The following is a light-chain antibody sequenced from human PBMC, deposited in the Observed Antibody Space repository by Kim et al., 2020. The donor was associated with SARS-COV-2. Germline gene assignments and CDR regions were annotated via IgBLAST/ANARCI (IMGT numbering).Light chain of an antibody. CDR3: TSYTRSDTWV. V-gene: IGLV2-14*03. Sequence: GQSIPIPCPGPNNGVGGYNYVSWYQQHPGKAPKFMIYDVSKRPSGVSDRFSGSKSGNTASLTISGLQAEDEADYYCTSYTRSDTWVFGGGTQLTVL. CDR1: NNGVGGYNY. CDR2: DVS. J-gene: IGLJ3*02.